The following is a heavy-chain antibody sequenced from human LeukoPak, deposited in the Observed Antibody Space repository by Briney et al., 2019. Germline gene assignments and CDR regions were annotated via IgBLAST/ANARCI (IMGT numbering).Heavy chain of an antibody. CDR1: GFTFSSYS. Sequence: GESLKISCAASGFTFSSYSMNWVRQAPGKGLEWVSSISGSGGSTYYADSVKGRFTISRDNSKNTLSLQINSLRAEDTALYYCAKGTDYYDSRGHYYANFDYWGQGTLVTVSS. CDR3: AKGTDYYDSRGHYYANFDY. V-gene: IGHV3-23*01. CDR2: ISGSGGST. J-gene: IGHJ4*02. D-gene: IGHD3-22*01.